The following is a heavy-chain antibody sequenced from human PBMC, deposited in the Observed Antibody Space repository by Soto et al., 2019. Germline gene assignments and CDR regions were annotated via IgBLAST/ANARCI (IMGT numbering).Heavy chain of an antibody. D-gene: IGHD3-3*01. CDR1: GYTFTGYL. CDR3: ARDSYYDFWSGYYDYYMDV. J-gene: IGHJ6*03. CDR2: ISAYNGNT. Sequence: ASVKVSCKASGYTFTGYLISWVRQAPGQGLEWMGWISAYNGNTNYAQKLQGRVTMTTDTSTSTAYMELRSLRSDDTAVYYCARDSYYDFWSGYYDYYMDVWGKGTTVTVSS. V-gene: IGHV1-18*01.